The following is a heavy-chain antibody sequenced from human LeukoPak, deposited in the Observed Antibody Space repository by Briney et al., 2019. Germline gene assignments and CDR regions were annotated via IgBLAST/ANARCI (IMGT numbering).Heavy chain of an antibody. CDR1: GYTFTNYD. CDR3: TRSGFGGGVHFDY. CDR2: MNPNSGDT. J-gene: IGHJ4*02. V-gene: IGHV1-8*01. Sequence: WASVKVSCKASGYTFTNYDINWVRQAAGQGLEWMGWMNPNSGDTDYVEKFQGRVTMTRGKSMNTAYMELSSLRSDGTAVYYWTRSGFGGGVHFDYWGQGATVTVSS. D-gene: IGHD3-16*01.